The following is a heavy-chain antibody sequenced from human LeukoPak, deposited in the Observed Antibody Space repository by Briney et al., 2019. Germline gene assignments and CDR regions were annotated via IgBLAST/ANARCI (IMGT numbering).Heavy chain of an antibody. CDR2: IYYSGST. D-gene: IGHD3-10*01. Sequence: SETLSLNCTVYSDSISSHCWLWLRQPPGKGLEWIGYIYYSGSTTYNPSLKSRVTISVDTSKNQFSLKLSSVTAADTAVYYCARHPLLRGALFNYWGQGILVTVSS. J-gene: IGHJ4*01. V-gene: IGHV4-59*08. CDR1: SDSISSHC. CDR3: ARHPLLRGALFNY.